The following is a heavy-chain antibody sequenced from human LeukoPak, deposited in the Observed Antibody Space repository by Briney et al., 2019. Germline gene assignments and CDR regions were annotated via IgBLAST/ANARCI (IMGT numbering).Heavy chain of an antibody. J-gene: IGHJ4*02. Sequence: ASVKVSCKASGYTFTSYYMHWVRQAPGQGLEWMGIINPSGGSTSYAQKFQGRVTMTRDTSTSTVYMELSSLRSEDTAVYYCAREVVLPTNRYYFDYWGQGTLVTVSS. D-gene: IGHD2-15*01. CDR1: GYTFTSYY. CDR2: INPSGGST. CDR3: AREVVLPTNRYYFDY. V-gene: IGHV1-46*01.